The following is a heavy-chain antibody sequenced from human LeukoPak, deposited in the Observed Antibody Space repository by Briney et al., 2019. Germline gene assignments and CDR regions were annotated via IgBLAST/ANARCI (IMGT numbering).Heavy chain of an antibody. CDR1: GFSLSSYS. J-gene: IGHJ6*02. CDR3: ARDGHGDGFLTGYSYFGMDV. V-gene: IGHV3-21*01. Sequence: GGSLRLSCAASGFSLSSYSMNWVRQAPGKGLEWVSSITISSNFIYYADSVKGRFTISRDNAKSSLFLQMNSLRAEDTAVYFCARDGHGDGFLTGYSYFGMDVWGQGITVTVSS. D-gene: IGHD3-9*01. CDR2: ITISSNFI.